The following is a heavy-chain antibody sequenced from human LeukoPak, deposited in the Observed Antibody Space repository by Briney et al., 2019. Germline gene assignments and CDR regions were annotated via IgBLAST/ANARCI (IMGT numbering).Heavy chain of an antibody. CDR3: AKVSSSCRCFDY. CDR1: GFTFNNYA. CDR2: ISDSGGST. J-gene: IGHJ4*02. V-gene: IGHV3-23*01. D-gene: IGHD6-13*01. Sequence: GGSLRLSCAASGFTFNNYAMSWVRQAPGKGPEWLSAISDSGGSTTDADSVKGRFTTSRDNSKSTLYLQMNSLRAEDTAVYYCAKVSSSCRCFDYWGQGTLVTVSS.